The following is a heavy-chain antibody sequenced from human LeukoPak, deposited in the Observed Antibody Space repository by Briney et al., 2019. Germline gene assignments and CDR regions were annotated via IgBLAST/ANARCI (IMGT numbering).Heavy chain of an antibody. CDR3: ARGRIIAAANLDP. V-gene: IGHV4-34*01. J-gene: IGHJ5*02. Sequence: SETLSLTCAVYGGSFSGYYWSWIRQPPGKGLEWIGEINHSGSTNYNPSLKSRVTISVDTSKNQFSLKLSSVTAADTAVYYCARGRIIAAANLDPWGQGTLVTVSS. D-gene: IGHD6-13*01. CDR2: INHSGST. CDR1: GGSFSGYY.